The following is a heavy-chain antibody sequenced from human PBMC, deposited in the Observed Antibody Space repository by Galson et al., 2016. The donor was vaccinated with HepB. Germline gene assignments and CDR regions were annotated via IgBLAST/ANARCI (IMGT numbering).Heavy chain of an antibody. J-gene: IGHJ4*02. CDR3: ARSKDSRWYSSFDY. D-gene: IGHD6-13*01. V-gene: IGHV3-21*01. Sequence: SLRLSCAASGFIFNSYSMNWVRQAPGKGLEWVSSIRIRGDYMYYADSVKGRFTISRDNARNSMYLQMNSLRVEDTAVYYCARSKDSRWYSSFDYWGQGTLATVSS. CDR2: IRIRGDYM. CDR1: GFIFNSYS.